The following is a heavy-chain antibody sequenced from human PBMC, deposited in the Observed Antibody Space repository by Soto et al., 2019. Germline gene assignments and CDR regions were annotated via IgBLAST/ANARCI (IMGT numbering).Heavy chain of an antibody. CDR1: GFTFSSYG. J-gene: IGHJ6*02. CDR2: IWYDGSNK. CDR3: AREGCSGGSCYPRYYYYGMDV. Sequence: QVQLVESGGGVVRPGRSLRLSCAASGFTFSSYGMHWVRQAPGKGLEWVAVIWYDGSNKYYADSVKGRFTISRDNSKNTLYLQMNSLRAEDTAVYYCAREGCSGGSCYPRYYYYGMDVWGQGTTVTVSS. D-gene: IGHD2-15*01. V-gene: IGHV3-33*01.